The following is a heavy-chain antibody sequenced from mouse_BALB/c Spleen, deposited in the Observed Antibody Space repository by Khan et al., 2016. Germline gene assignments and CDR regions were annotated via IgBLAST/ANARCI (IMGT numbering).Heavy chain of an antibody. CDR3: AGLRRVYAMDY. CDR1: GYSITSGYY. D-gene: IGHD2-4*01. J-gene: IGHJ4*01. Sequence: EVKLLESGPGLVKPSQSLSLTCSVTGYSITSGYYWNWIRQFPGNNLEWMGYISYDGSNNYNPSLKNRISIARDTSKNQFFLKLNSVTTEDTATXYCAGLRRVYAMDYWGQGTSVTVSS. CDR2: ISYDGSN. V-gene: IGHV3-6*02.